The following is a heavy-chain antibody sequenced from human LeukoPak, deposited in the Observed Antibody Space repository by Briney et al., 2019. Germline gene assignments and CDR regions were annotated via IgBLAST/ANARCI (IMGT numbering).Heavy chain of an antibody. CDR2: IYYSEST. CDR1: GGSITGYY. V-gene: IGHV4-59*08. Sequence: SETLSLTCTVSGGSITGYYWSWIRQPPGKGLEWIGYIYYSESTNYSPSLKSRVTISVDTSKNQFSLKLSSLTAADTAVYYCARHLSGGGCYDSNRDYGMDVWGQGTTVIVSS. CDR3: ARHLSGGGCYDSNRDYGMDV. D-gene: IGHD3-22*01. J-gene: IGHJ6*02.